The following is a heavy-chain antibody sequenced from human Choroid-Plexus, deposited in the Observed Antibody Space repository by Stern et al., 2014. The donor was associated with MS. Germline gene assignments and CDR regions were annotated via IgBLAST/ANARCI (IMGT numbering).Heavy chain of an antibody. CDR2: VAHDGSYK. Sequence: MQLVESGGGVVQPGRPLRLSCVASGFTFGSCAMPWVRQAPGKGLEWVGGVAHDGSYKYYADSVKGRFTISRDNSQNTLYMQMSSLRPEDTALYYCAKDRQYLTYFFDHWGQGSLVTVSS. CDR3: AKDRQYLTYFFDH. V-gene: IGHV3-30*18. CDR1: GFTFGSCA. J-gene: IGHJ5*02. D-gene: IGHD2/OR15-2a*01.